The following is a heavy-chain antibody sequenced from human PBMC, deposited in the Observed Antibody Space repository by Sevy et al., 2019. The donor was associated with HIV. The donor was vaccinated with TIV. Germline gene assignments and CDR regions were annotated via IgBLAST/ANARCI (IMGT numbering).Heavy chain of an antibody. CDR2: ISYDEAHK. CDR3: AKDYSAGITMVRGAYRARGDYFDY. D-gene: IGHD3-10*01. Sequence: GGSLRLSCVTSGFTFRTSGMHWVRQSPGKGLEWVAVISYDEAHKNYAYSVKGRFGISKDNSKKTLYLQMSSLRTEDTAVYYCAKDYSAGITMVRGAYRARGDYFDYWGQGTQVTVSS. CDR1: GFTFRTSG. V-gene: IGHV3-30*18. J-gene: IGHJ4*02.